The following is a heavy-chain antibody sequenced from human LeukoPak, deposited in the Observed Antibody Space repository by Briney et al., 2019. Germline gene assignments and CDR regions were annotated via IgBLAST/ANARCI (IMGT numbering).Heavy chain of an antibody. Sequence: GGSLRLSCAVSGFIFSSYSMNWVRQAPGKGLEWVSYISSSSTIYYADSVKGRFTISRDNAKNSLYLQMNSLRAEDTAVYYCAKDPTGYYYDSSGYYPNDYWGQGTLVTVSS. CDR2: ISSSSTI. D-gene: IGHD3-22*01. CDR1: GFIFSSYS. V-gene: IGHV3-48*01. J-gene: IGHJ4*02. CDR3: AKDPTGYYYDSSGYYPNDY.